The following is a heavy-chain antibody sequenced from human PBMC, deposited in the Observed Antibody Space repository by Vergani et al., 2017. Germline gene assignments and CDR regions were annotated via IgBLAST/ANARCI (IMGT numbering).Heavy chain of an antibody. D-gene: IGHD2-2*01. CDR3: ARSYCSSTSCDQGGWFDP. V-gene: IGHV4-61*02. J-gene: IGHJ5*02. CDR2: IYTSGST. CDR1: GGSISSGSYY. Sequence: QVQLQESGPGLVKPSQTLSLTCTVSGGSISSGSYYWSWIRQPAGKGLEWIGRIYTSGSTNYNPSLKSRVTISVDTSKNQFSLKLSSVTAADTAVYYCARSYCSSTSCDQGGWFDPWGQGTLVTVSS.